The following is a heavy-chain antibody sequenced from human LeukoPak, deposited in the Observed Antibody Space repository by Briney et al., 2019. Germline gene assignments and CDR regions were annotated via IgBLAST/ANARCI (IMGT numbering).Heavy chain of an antibody. CDR3: ARDIAAAGQHYFDD. J-gene: IGHJ4*02. CDR2: IHTSGTT. V-gene: IGHV4-4*07. Sequence: SETLSLTCIVSGGSISSHYWSWVRQPAGKGLGWIGRIHTSGTTTYSPSLKNRVTMSVDTSKNQLSLKLSSVTAADTALDYCARDIAAAGQHYFDDWGKGSLVTVSS. D-gene: IGHD6-13*01. CDR1: GGSISSHY.